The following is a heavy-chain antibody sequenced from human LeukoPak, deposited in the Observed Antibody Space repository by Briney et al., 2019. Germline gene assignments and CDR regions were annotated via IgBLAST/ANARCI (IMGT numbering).Heavy chain of an antibody. Sequence: SETLSLTCTVSGGSINNYYWSWIRQPAGKGLEWIGRIYTTGSTNYNPSLKSRITMSVDTSKNQFSLELSSVTAADTAVYYCARAGFALAPHRGTPFDYWGQGTLVTVSS. CDR3: ARAGFALAPHRGTPFDY. D-gene: IGHD6-6*01. CDR1: GGSINNYY. V-gene: IGHV4-4*07. J-gene: IGHJ4*02. CDR2: IYTTGST.